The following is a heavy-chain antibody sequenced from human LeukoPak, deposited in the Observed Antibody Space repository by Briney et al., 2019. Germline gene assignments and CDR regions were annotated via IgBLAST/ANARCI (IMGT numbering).Heavy chain of an antibody. D-gene: IGHD2-15*01. CDR1: GYSISSGYY. V-gene: IGHV4-38-2*02. CDR3: ARIYCSGGSCYFVY. CDR2: IYHSGST. J-gene: IGHJ4*02. Sequence: SETLSLTCTVSGYSISSGYYWGWIRQPPGKGLEWIGSIYHSGSTYYNPSLKSRVTISVDTSKNQFSLKLSSVTAADTAVYYCARIYCSGGSCYFVYWGQGTLVTVSS.